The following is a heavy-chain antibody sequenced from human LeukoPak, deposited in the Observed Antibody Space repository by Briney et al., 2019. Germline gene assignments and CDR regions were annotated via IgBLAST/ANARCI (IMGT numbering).Heavy chain of an antibody. J-gene: IGHJ4*02. V-gene: IGHV3-20*04. CDR2: INWNGGST. CDR3: AKDPDSYGSYYFDY. CDR1: GFTFDDYG. Sequence: GGSLRLSCAASGFTFDDYGMSWVRQAPGKGLEWVSGINWNGGSTGYADSVKGRFTISRDNAKNSLYLQMNSLRAEDTAVYYCAKDPDSYGSYYFDYWGQGTLVTVSS. D-gene: IGHD5-18*01.